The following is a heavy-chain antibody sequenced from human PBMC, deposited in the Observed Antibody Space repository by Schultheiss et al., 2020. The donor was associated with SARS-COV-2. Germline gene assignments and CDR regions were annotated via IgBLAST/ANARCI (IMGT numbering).Heavy chain of an antibody. J-gene: IGHJ3*02. Sequence: SETLSLTCAVYGGSFSGYYWSWIRQPPGKGLEWIGEINHSGSTNYNPSLKSRVTISVDTSKNQFSLKLSSVTAADTAVYYCARAVTTMDDAFDIWGQGTMVTGSS. V-gene: IGHV4-34*01. CDR1: GGSFSGYY. D-gene: IGHD4-11*01. CDR3: ARAVTTMDDAFDI. CDR2: INHSGST.